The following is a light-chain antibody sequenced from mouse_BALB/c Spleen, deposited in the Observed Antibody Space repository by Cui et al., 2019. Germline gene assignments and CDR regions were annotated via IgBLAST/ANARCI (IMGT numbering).Light chain of an antibody. V-gene: IGKV14-111*01. CDR2: RAD. Sequence: DIKLTQSPSSMYASLGERVTIACKASQDINRYLSWFKHKPGKSPKTLIYRADRLVDGVPSRFSGSGSGQDYSLTISSLEYEDMGIYYCQQYDEFPYTFGGGTKLEIK. J-gene: IGKJ2*01. CDR1: QDINRY. CDR3: QQYDEFPYT.